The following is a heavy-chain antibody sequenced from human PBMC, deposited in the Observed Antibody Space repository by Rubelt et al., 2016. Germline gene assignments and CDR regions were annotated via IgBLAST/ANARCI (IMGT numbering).Heavy chain of an antibody. V-gene: IGHV1-2*02. CDR3: ARDRNYYDSSGYPDY. Sequence: APELGLEWMGWINPNSGGTNYAQKFQGRVTMTRDTSISTAYMELSRLRSDDTAVYYCARDRNYYDSSGYPDYWGQVTLVTVSS. J-gene: IGHJ4*02. CDR2: INPNSGGT. D-gene: IGHD3-22*01.